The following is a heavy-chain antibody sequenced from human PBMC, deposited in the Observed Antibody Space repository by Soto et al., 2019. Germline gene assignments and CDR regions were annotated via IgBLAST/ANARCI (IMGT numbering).Heavy chain of an antibody. V-gene: IGHV1-2*04. CDR1: GYTFTGYY. CDR3: ARDARGDEAPMDY. Sequence: QVQLVQSGAEVKKPGASVKVSCKASGYTFTGYYMHWVRQAPGQGLEWMGWINPNSGGTNYAQKFQVWVTMTRDTSSSTADMELSRLRSDDTAGYYGARDARGDEAPMDYWGQGTLVTVSS. CDR2: INPNSGGT. D-gene: IGHD3-10*01. J-gene: IGHJ4*02.